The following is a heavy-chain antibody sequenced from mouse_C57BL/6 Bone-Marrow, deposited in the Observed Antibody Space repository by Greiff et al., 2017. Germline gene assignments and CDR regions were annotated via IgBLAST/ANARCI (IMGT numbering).Heavy chain of an antibody. Sequence: VQLQQSGPELVKPGASVKLSCMASGFTFTSYDINWVKQRPGQGLEWIGWIYPRDGSTKYNEKFKGKATLTVDTYPGTAYMELHSLTSEDSAVYVWARGATVGAKAYWGQGTTLTVSS. CDR1: GFTFTSYD. V-gene: IGHV1-85*01. CDR2: IYPRDGST. D-gene: IGHD1-1*02. J-gene: IGHJ2*01. CDR3: ARGATVGAKAY.